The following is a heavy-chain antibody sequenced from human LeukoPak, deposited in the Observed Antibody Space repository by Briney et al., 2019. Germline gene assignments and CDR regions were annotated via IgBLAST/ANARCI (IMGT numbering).Heavy chain of an antibody. Sequence: PGGSLRLSCAASGFTFSSYSMNWVRQAPGKGPEWVSSISSSSSYIYYADSMKGRFTISRDNAKNSLYLQMNSLRAEDTAVYYCARDADSSSWSMYYYYGMDVWGQGTTVTVSS. J-gene: IGHJ6*02. V-gene: IGHV3-21*01. CDR3: ARDADSSSWSMYYYYGMDV. CDR2: ISSSSSYI. D-gene: IGHD6-13*01. CDR1: GFTFSSYS.